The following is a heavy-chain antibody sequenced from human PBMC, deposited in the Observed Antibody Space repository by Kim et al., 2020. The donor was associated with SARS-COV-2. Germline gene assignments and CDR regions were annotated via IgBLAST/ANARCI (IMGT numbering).Heavy chain of an antibody. CDR2: IYDSGST. Sequence: SETLSLTCTVSGGSISSSSYYWGWIRQAPGKGLEWIGSIYDSGSTYYNPSIKSRVTISVDTSKNQFSLKLSSVTAADTAVYYCARHGGGSIVLDVYAAYFDYWGQGTLVTVSS. J-gene: IGHJ4*02. CDR3: ARHGGGSIVLDVYAAYFDY. D-gene: IGHD2-8*02. CDR1: GGSISSSSYY. V-gene: IGHV4-39*01.